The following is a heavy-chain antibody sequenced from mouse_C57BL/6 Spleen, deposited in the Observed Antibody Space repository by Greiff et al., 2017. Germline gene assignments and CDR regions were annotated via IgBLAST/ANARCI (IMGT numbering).Heavy chain of an antibody. J-gene: IGHJ1*03. Sequence: EVKLQESGPGLVKPSQSLSLTCSVTGYSITSGYYWNWIRQFPGNKLEWMGYISYDGSNNYNPSLKNRISITRDTSKNQFFLKLNSVTTEDTATYYCAKWLLYWYFDVWGTGTTVTVSS. CDR2: ISYDGSN. D-gene: IGHD2-3*01. V-gene: IGHV3-6*01. CDR1: GYSITSGYY. CDR3: AKWLLYWYFDV.